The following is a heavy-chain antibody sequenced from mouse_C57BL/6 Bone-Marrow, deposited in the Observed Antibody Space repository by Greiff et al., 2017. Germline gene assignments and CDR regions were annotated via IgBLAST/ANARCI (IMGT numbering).Heavy chain of an antibody. CDR1: GYTFTSYW. CDR3: ASHLSDY. V-gene: IGHV1-50*01. CDR2: IDPSDSYT. Sequence: VQLQQPGAELVKPGASVQLSCKASGYTFTSYWMQWVKQRPGQGLEWIGEIDPSDSYTNYNQKFKGKATLTVDTSSSTAYMQLSSLTSEDSAVYYWASHLSDYWGQGTTLTVSS. J-gene: IGHJ2*01.